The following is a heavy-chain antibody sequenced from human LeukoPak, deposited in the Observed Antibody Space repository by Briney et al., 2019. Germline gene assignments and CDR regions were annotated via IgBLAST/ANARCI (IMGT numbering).Heavy chain of an antibody. Sequence: GGSLRLSCAASGITFSSYGMHWVRQAPGKGLEWVAVIWYDGSNKYYAGSVKGRFTISRDNSKNTLYLQMNSLRAEDTAVYYCARERLWFGEGGAFDIWGQGTMVTVSS. CDR2: IWYDGSNK. V-gene: IGHV3-33*01. CDR3: ARERLWFGEGGAFDI. J-gene: IGHJ3*02. D-gene: IGHD3-10*01. CDR1: GITFSSYG.